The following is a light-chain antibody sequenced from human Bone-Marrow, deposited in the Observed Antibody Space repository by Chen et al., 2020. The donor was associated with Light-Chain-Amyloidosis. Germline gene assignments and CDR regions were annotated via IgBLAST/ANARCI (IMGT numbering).Light chain of an antibody. J-gene: IGLJ3*02. V-gene: IGLV6-57*01. CDR3: QSYQGSSQGV. CDR1: SGSIATNY. Sequence: NFMLTQPHSVSESPGKPVIIPCTRSSGSIATNYVQWYQQRPGSSPTTVIYEDDQRPPGVPDRFSGSIDRSSNSASLTISGLKTEDEADYYCQSYQGSSQGVFGGGTKLTVL. CDR2: EDD.